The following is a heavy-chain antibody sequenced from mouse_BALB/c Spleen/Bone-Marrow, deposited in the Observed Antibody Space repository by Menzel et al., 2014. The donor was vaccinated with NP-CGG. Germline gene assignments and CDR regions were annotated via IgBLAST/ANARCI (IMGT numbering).Heavy chain of an antibody. Sequence: LQQSGSELVRPGASVKLSCKASGYTFTSYWMHWVKQRPGQGLEWIGNIYPGSGSTNYDEKFKGKATLTVDTSSSTAYMQLSSLTSEDSAVYYCTRLGAPYAMDYWGQGTPVTVSS. V-gene: IGHV1S22*01. CDR2: IYPGSGST. CDR1: GYTFTSYW. CDR3: TRLGAPYAMDY. J-gene: IGHJ4*01.